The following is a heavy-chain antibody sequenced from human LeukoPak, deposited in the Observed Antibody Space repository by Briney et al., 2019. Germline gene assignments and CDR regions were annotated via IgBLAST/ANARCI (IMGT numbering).Heavy chain of an antibody. CDR2: ISSSSYI. J-gene: IGHJ3*02. Sequence: GGSLRLSCAASGVTLSTYAMSWARQAPGKGLEWVSSISSSSYIYYADSVKGRFTISRDNAKNSLYLQMNSLRAEDTAVYYCASRGLGYCSSTSCYTGGQDAFDIWGQGTMVTVSS. CDR1: GVTLSTYA. V-gene: IGHV3-21*01. D-gene: IGHD2-2*02. CDR3: ASRGLGYCSSTSCYTGGQDAFDI.